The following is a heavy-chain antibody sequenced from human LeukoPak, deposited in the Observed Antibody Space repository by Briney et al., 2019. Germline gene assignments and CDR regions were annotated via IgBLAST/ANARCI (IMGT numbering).Heavy chain of an antibody. J-gene: IGHJ3*02. CDR1: GFTFSTYS. CDR3: ARWGTRGSFDI. Sequence: GGSLRLSCAASGFTFSTYSMNWVRQAPGKGLEWVSSISTSSSYIYYADSVKGRVTISRDNAKNSLYLQLNSLRAEDTAVYYCARWGTRGSFDIWGQGTMVTVSS. D-gene: IGHD3-16*01. V-gene: IGHV3-21*01. CDR2: ISTSSSYI.